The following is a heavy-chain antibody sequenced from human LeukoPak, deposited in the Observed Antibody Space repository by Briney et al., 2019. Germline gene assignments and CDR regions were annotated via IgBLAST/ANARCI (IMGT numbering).Heavy chain of an antibody. CDR3: ARDYSLTAMDA. J-gene: IGHJ6*02. V-gene: IGHV3-21*01. CDR1: GFTFSGYT. D-gene: IGHD2-15*01. Sequence: PGGSLRLSCAASGFTFSGYTMNWVRQAPGKGLEWVSSISSSSDYIYYADSVQGRFTISRDNAKNSLYLQMNSLRAEDTAVYYCARDYSLTAMDAWGQGTTVTVSS. CDR2: ISSSSDYI.